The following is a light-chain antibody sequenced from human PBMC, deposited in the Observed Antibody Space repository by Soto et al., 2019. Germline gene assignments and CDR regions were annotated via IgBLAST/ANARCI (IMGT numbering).Light chain of an antibody. Sequence: QSRLTHPASLSGSPGQSITISCTGTSSDVGGYNYVSWYQQHPGKAPKLMIYEVSNRPSGVSNRFSGSKSGNTASLTISGLQAEDEADYYCSSYTSSSTYVFGTGTKVTVL. V-gene: IGLV2-14*01. CDR1: SSDVGGYNY. J-gene: IGLJ1*01. CDR3: SSYTSSSTYV. CDR2: EVS.